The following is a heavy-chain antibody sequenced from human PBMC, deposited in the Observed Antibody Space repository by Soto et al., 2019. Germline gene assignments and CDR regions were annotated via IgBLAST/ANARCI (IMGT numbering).Heavy chain of an antibody. V-gene: IGHV1-69*13. D-gene: IGHD2-2*01. CDR1: GGTFSSYT. J-gene: IGHJ6*02. CDR2: IIPIFGTA. CDR3: ASGREYCISTSCPSDYYYGMDV. Sequence: EASVKVSCKASGGTFSSYTISWVRQAPGQGLEWMGGIIPIFGTANYAQKFQGRVTITADESTSTAYMELSSLRSEDTAVYYCASGREYCISTSCPSDYYYGMDVWGQGTTVTVSS.